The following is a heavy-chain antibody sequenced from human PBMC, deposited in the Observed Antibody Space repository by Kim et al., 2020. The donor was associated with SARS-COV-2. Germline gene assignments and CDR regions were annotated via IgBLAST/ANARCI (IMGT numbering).Heavy chain of an antibody. V-gene: IGHV3-21*01. J-gene: IGHJ6*02. CDR3: ARVSYYYGMDV. Sequence: YYADQVKGQFTISRDNAKNSMYRQMNRLRAEDTAVYYCARVSYYYGMDVWGQGTTVTVSS.